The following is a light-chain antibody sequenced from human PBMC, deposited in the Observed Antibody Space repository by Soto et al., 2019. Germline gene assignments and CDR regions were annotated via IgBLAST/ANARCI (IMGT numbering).Light chain of an antibody. J-gene: IGKJ1*01. V-gene: IGKV1-5*03. CDR2: EAS. Sequence: DIQMTQSPSTLSASVGDRVTITCRASQSIGRWLARYKQKPGKAPSLLIYEASSLENGVPSRFSGSGSGTEFSLTISSLQPDDSATYYCQQYSSGWTFGQGTKVEIK. CDR1: QSIGRW. CDR3: QQYSSGWT.